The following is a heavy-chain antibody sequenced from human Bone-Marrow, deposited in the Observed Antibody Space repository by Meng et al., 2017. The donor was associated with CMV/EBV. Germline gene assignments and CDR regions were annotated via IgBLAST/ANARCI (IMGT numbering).Heavy chain of an antibody. J-gene: IGHJ6*02. V-gene: IGHV3-13*01. Sequence: GESLKISCAASGFTFSSYDMHWVRQATGKGLEWVSAIGTAGDTYYPGSVKGRFTISRENAKNSLYLQMNSLRAGDTAVYYCARGVCCSGGSCYYYYYGMDVWGQGTTVTVSS. D-gene: IGHD2-15*01. CDR3: ARGVCCSGGSCYYYYYGMDV. CDR2: IGTAGDT. CDR1: GFTFSSYD.